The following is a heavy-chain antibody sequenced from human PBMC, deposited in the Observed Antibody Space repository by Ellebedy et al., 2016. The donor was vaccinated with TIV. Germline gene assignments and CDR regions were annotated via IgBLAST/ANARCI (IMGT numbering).Heavy chain of an antibody. CDR2: IHSTGIT. CDR3: ARDLRPRHGIFDY. V-gene: IGHV4-4*07. D-gene: IGHD1-1*01. Sequence: MPSETLSLTCTVSGDSIKTYYWTWIRQSSEKPLEWIWRIHSTGITIYNPSLKSRVTISVDTFKNQCSLKLESMTAADTAVYFCARDLRPRHGIFDYWGQGMLVTVSP. CDR1: GDSIKTYY. J-gene: IGHJ4*02.